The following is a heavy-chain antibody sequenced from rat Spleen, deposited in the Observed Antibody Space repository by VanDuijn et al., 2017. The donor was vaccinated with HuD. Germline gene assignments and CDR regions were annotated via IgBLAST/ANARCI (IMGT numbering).Heavy chain of an antibody. CDR3: TSAVPY. V-gene: IGHV5-19*01. J-gene: IGHJ2*01. CDR2: ISNTGRNT. CDR1: GFTFSNYG. Sequence: EVQLVESGGGLVQPGRSLKLSCAASGFTFSNYGMHWIRQSPGKGLEWIASISNTGRNTYYTDSVRGRFTISRDDAKSTLYLQMNSLRSEDTATYYCTSAVPYWGQGVLVTVSS.